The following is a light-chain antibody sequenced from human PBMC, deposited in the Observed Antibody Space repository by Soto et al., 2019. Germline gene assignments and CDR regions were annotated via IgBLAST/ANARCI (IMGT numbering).Light chain of an antibody. Sequence: EIVLTQSPATLSLSPGERAALSCRASQSLSTYLAWYQQKPGQAPRLLIYDASNRATGIPARFSGSGSGTDFTLTISSLEPEDFAVYYCQHRDSWPLTFGGGTKVEIK. CDR1: QSLSTY. J-gene: IGKJ4*01. CDR3: QHRDSWPLT. V-gene: IGKV3-11*01. CDR2: DAS.